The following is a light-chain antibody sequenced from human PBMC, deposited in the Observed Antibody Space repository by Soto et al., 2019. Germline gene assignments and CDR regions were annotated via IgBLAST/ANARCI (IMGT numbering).Light chain of an antibody. V-gene: IGLV2-8*01. Sequence: QSVLTQPRSACGSPGQSVTISCTGTSSDGGGYNYVSWYQQHPGKAPKLMIYEVSERPSGVPDRFSGSKSSNAASLTVSGLQAEDEPAYYCRSYAGSNTFVSRTGTKVT. CDR2: EVS. CDR1: SSDGGGYNY. CDR3: RSYAGSNTFV. J-gene: IGLJ1*01.